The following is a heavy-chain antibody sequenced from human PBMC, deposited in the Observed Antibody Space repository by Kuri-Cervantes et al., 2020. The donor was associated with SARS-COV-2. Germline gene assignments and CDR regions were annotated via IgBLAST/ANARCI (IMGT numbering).Heavy chain of an antibody. CDR1: GYTFTGYY. CDR2: ISAYNGNT. Sequence: ASVKVSCKASGYTFTGYYMHWVRQAPGQGLEWMGWISAYNGNTNYAQKLQGRVTMTTDTSTSTAYMELRSLGSDDTAVYYCARDDGRRIFGAVINYYYYGMDVWGQGTTVTVSS. V-gene: IGHV1-18*04. J-gene: IGHJ6*02. D-gene: IGHD3-3*01. CDR3: ARDDGRRIFGAVINYYYYGMDV.